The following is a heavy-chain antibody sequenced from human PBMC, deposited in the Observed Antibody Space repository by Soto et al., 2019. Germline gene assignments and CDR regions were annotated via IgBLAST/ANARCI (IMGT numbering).Heavy chain of an antibody. CDR3: ARPSGLLGQFSALVDY. CDR1: VGSFSNSA. V-gene: IGHV1-69*18. J-gene: IGHJ4*02. D-gene: IGHD6-6*01. Sequence: QVQLVQSGSEVRRPGSSVKVSCKASVGSFSNSAIAWVRQAPGQGLEWLGMIIPIFTTTNYAQKFKDRLTITADGSTSTAYMELSGLKSEDTAVYFCARPSGLLGQFSALVDYWGQGTLVTVSS. CDR2: IIPIFTTT.